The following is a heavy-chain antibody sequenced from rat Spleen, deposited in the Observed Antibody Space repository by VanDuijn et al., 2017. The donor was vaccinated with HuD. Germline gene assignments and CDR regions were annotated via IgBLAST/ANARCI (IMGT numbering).Heavy chain of an antibody. CDR1: GFTFSNYD. V-gene: IGHV5S13*01. CDR2: ISTGGGNT. Sequence: EVQLVESGGGLVQPGRSLKLSCAASGFTFSNYDMAWVRQAPTKGLEWIASISTGGGNTYYRDSVKGRFTISRDNAKNTQYLQMDSLRSEDTATYYCARHPERNYGGYSDYFDYWGQGVMVTVSS. D-gene: IGHD1-11*01. CDR3: ARHPERNYGGYSDYFDY. J-gene: IGHJ2*01.